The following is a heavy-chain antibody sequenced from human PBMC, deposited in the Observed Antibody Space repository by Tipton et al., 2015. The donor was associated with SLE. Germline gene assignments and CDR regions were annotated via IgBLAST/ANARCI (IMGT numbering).Heavy chain of an antibody. CDR1: GFTFSSYA. D-gene: IGHD3-9*01. J-gene: IGHJ3*02. CDR3: SRFDILSLYAFDI. CDR2: ISGSGGST. V-gene: IGHV3-23*01. Sequence: LRLSCAASGFTFSSYAMSWVRQAPGKGLEWVSAISGSGGSTYYADSVKGRFTISRDNSKNTLYLQMNSLRAEDTAVYYCSRFDILSLYAFDIWGQGTMVTVSS.